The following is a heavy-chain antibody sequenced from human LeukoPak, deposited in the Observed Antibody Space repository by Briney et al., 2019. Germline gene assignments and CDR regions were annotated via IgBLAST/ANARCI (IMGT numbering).Heavy chain of an antibody. V-gene: IGHV3-23*01. CDR1: GFTFSSFA. CDR2: ISGSGGTT. D-gene: IGHD3-10*01. Sequence: GGSLRLSCAASGFTFSSFAMSWVRQAPGKGLEWVSAISGSGGTTYYADSVKGRFTISRDSSKNTLYLQMNSLRAEDTAVYYCAKEYYGSGGFFDYWGQGTLVTVSS. J-gene: IGHJ4*02. CDR3: AKEYYGSGGFFDY.